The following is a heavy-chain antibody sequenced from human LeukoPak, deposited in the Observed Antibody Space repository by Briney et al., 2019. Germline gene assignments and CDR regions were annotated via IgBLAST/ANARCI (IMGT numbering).Heavy chain of an antibody. J-gene: IGHJ4*02. CDR3: ARGLVAVAGTLDY. D-gene: IGHD6-19*01. CDR2: IWYDGSNK. V-gene: IGHV3-33*01. Sequence: HPGGSLRLSCAASGFTFSSYGMHWVRQAPGKGLEWVAVIWYDGSNKYYADSVKGRFTISRDNSKNTLYLQMNSLRAEDTAVYYCARGLVAVAGTLDYWGQGTLVTVSS. CDR1: GFTFSSYG.